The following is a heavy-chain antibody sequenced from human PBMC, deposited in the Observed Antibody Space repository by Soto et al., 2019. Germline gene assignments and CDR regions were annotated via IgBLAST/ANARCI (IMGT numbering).Heavy chain of an antibody. D-gene: IGHD2-2*01. CDR2: INSDGSSA. J-gene: IGHJ1*01. CDR3: AKGVPAATRYFQH. CDR1: GFSFSSYW. V-gene: IGHV3-74*01. Sequence: VQLVESGGGLVQPGGSLRLSCAASGFSFSSYWMHWVRHAPGKGLVWVSSINSDGSSATYADSVKGRFTISRDNAKNTLYLQMNSLTPKDTAVYYCAKGVPAATRYFQHWGQGTLVTVSS.